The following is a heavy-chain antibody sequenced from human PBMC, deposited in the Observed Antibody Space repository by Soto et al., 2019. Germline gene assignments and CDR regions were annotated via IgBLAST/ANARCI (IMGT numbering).Heavy chain of an antibody. CDR1: GFTFSDYY. Sequence: QVQLVESGGGLVKPGGSLRLSCAASGFTFSDYYMSWIRQAPGKGLEWVSYISSSSSYTNYADSVKGRFTISRDNAKNSLYLQMNSLRAEDTAVYYCARAGAIVARGENNFDYWGQGTLVTVSS. CDR3: ARAGAIVARGENNFDY. J-gene: IGHJ4*02. V-gene: IGHV3-11*06. D-gene: IGHD5-12*01. CDR2: ISSSSSYT.